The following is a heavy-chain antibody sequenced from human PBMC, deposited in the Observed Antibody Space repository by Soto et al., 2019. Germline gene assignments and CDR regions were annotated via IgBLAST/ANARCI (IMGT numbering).Heavy chain of an antibody. Sequence: LRLSCITSGFTFSSYAMSWVRQSPGKGLEWVSSISSSGDTSYNADSVKGRFSISRDNVKNTVYLHMDSLRAEDTAVYFCAKVRSAVVGAATNYWGQGTLVTVSS. V-gene: IGHV3-23*01. J-gene: IGHJ4*02. CDR3: AKVRSAVVGAATNY. D-gene: IGHD2-15*01. CDR2: ISSSGDTS. CDR1: GFTFSSYA.